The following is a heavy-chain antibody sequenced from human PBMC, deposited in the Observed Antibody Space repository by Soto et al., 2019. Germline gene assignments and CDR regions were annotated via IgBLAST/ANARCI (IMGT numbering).Heavy chain of an antibody. V-gene: IGHV4-34*01. CDR2: INHSGST. CDR3: ASMVWMYYFDY. Sequence: SETLSLTCAVYGGSFSGYYWSWIRQPPGKGLEWIGEINHSGSTNYNPSLKSRVTISVDTSKNQFSLRLSSVTAADTAVYYCASMVWMYYFDYWGQGTLVTVSS. D-gene: IGHD3-10*01. J-gene: IGHJ4*02. CDR1: GGSFSGYY.